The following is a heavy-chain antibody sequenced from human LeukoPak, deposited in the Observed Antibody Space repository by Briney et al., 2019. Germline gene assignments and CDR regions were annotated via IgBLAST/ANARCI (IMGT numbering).Heavy chain of an antibody. V-gene: IGHV1-46*01. CDR2: INANGGST. J-gene: IGHJ4*02. Sequence: ASVKVSCKASGYTFTGYYIHWVRQAPGQGLEWMGMINANGGSTTYAEKFQGRVTVTRDTTTSTVYMDLSSLRSEDTAVYYCARTKSGDYWGQGTLVTVSS. CDR3: ARTKSGDY. CDR1: GYTFTGYY.